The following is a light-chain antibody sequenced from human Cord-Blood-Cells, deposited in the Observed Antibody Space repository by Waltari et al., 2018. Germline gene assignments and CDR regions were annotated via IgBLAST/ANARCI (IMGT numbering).Light chain of an antibody. Sequence: SALNQPAPGSGSPGQSITTSCTGTSSDVGSHNLVSRYQQHPGKAPNLMMYDGSKRPSGFSNRCSGSKSGNTASLTISGLQAEDEADYYCCSSAGSSTYVVFGGGTKLTVL. CDR3: CSSAGSSTYVV. J-gene: IGLJ2*01. V-gene: IGLV2-23*01. CDR1: SSDVGSHNL. CDR2: DGS.